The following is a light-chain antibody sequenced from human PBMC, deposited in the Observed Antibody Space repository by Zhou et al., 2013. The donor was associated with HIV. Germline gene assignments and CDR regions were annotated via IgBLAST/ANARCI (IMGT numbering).Light chain of an antibody. J-gene: IGKJ2*01. CDR1: QSISNW. Sequence: DIQMTQSPSTLSASVGDRVTITCRASQSISNWLAWYQQKPGKAPKVLIYQASSLQSGVPSRFSGSGSGTEFTLTISSLQPDDFATYYCQHYHSFPYTFGQGTKVEIK. CDR3: QHYHSFPYT. V-gene: IGKV1-5*03. CDR2: QAS.